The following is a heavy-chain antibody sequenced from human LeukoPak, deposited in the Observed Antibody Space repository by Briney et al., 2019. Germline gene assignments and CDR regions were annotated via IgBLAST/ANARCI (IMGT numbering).Heavy chain of an antibody. J-gene: IGHJ4*02. CDR2: INPNSGGT. D-gene: IGHD1-26*01. V-gene: IGHV1-2*02. CDR3: ARGLDSGSYPGRFDY. Sequence: ASVKVSCKASGYTFTGYYMHWVRPAPGQGLAWMGWINPNSGGTNYAQKFQGRVTMTRDTSISTAYMELSRLRSDDTAVYYCARGLDSGSYPGRFDYWGQGTLVTVSS. CDR1: GYTFTGYY.